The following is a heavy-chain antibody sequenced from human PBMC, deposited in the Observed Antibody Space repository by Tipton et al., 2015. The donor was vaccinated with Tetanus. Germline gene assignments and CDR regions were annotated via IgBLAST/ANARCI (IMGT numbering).Heavy chain of an antibody. CDR1: GGLITTGGYS. CDR3: ARDRGVRGGYYYYHGMDV. D-gene: IGHD3-10*01. V-gene: IGHV4-31*03. Sequence: TLSLTCTVSGGLITTGGYSWGWIRQLPGQGLEWLGYIYQTDSTYYNPSLKSRVTISVDTSQKQISLKVNSVTAADTAVYYCARDRGVRGGYYYYHGMDVWGQGTPVTVSS. CDR2: IYQTDST. J-gene: IGHJ6*02.